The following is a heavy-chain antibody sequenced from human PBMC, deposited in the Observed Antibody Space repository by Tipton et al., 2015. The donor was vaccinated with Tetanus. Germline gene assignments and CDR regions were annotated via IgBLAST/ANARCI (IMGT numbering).Heavy chain of an antibody. J-gene: IGHJ4*02. CDR2: IKEDESEH. V-gene: IGHV3-7*01. Sequence: GSLRLSCAASGFIFSGYWMGWVRQAPGKGLEWVANIKEDESEHQYVDSVKGRFTISRDNAQKSLYLQMNSLRVEDTAIYYCAKAKTWINLWFGDSWGPGTRVIVSS. CDR3: AKAKTWINLWFGDS. D-gene: IGHD3-10*01. CDR1: GFIFSGYW.